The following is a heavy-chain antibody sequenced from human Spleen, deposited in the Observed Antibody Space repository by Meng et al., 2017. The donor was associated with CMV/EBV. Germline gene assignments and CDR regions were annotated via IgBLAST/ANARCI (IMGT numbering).Heavy chain of an antibody. CDR3: ARDHPTIAGPY. D-gene: IGHD6-13*01. Sequence: GESLKISCAASGFTFSSYAMSWVRQAPGKGLEWVSGISDSGGSTYYADSVKGRFTISRDNSKNTLYLQMNSLRAEDTAVYFCARDHPTIAGPYWGQGTLVTVSS. V-gene: IGHV3-23*01. J-gene: IGHJ4*02. CDR2: ISDSGGST. CDR1: GFTFSSYA.